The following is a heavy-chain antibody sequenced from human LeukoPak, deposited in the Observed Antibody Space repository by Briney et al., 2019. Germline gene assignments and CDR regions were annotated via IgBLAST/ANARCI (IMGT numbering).Heavy chain of an antibody. CDR2: IYYSGST. J-gene: IGHJ3*02. D-gene: IGHD1-26*01. Sequence: PSETLSLTCTVSGGSISSGSYYWSWIRQPAGKGLEWIGYIYYSGSTNYNPSLKSRVTISVDTSKNQFSLKLSSVTAADTAVYYCAKGQVGYDAFDIWGQGTMVTVSS. CDR1: GGSISSGSYY. V-gene: IGHV4-61*10. CDR3: AKGQVGYDAFDI.